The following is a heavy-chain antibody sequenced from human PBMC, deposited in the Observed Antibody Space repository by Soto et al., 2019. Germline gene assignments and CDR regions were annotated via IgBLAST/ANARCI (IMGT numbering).Heavy chain of an antibody. Sequence: TLCLTCTVSGGSIAGADDYWSWIRQPPGKGLEWIGYISYRGRTYYNPSLKSRLTISLDTSKNQFSLRLTSVTVADTAVYYCARSVRLGDLSFRYWSQGTLVTVS. D-gene: IGHD3-16*02. V-gene: IGHV4-31*02. CDR1: GGSIAGADDY. CDR3: ARSVRLGDLSFRY. CDR2: ISYRGRT. J-gene: IGHJ4*02.